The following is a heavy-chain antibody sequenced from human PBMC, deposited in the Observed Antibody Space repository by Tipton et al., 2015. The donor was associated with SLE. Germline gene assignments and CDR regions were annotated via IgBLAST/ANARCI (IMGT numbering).Heavy chain of an antibody. CDR1: GFTFSIYA. CDR2: ISYDGNNR. J-gene: IGHJ4*02. D-gene: IGHD3-9*01. Sequence: SLRLSCAASGFTFSIYAMHWVRQAPGKGLEWVAVISYDGNNRYYAVSVKGRFTISRDNSKNTLYLQMNSLRAEDTAVYYCASGLLTDFDYWGQGTLVTVSS. CDR3: ASGLLTDFDY. V-gene: IGHV3-30*04.